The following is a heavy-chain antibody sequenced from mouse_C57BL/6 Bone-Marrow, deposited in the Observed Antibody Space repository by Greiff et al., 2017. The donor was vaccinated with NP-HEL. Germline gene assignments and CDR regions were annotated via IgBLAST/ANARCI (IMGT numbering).Heavy chain of an antibody. D-gene: IGHD1-1*01. V-gene: IGHV5-6*02. CDR1: GFTFSSYG. J-gene: IGHJ2*01. CDR3: ARRIYGSSYFDY. Sequence: EVKPVESGGDLVKPGGSLKLSCAASGFTFSSYGMSWVRQTPDKRLEWVATISSGGSYNYYPDSVKGRFTISRDNAKNTLYLQMSSLKSEDTAMYYCARRIYGSSYFDYWGQGTTLTVSS. CDR2: ISSGGSYN.